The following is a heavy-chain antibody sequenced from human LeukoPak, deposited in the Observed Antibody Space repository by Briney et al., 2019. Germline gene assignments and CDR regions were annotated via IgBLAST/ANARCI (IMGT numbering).Heavy chain of an antibody. Sequence: GGSLRLSCAASGFTFSSYWMSWVRQAPGKGLEWVANIKQDGSEKYYVDSVKGRFTTSRDTAKNSLFLQMNSLRDEDTAVYYCRGTLFDVDVWGQGTTVTVSS. CDR3: RGTLFDVDV. D-gene: IGHD3-10*02. V-gene: IGHV3-7*02. CDR1: GFTFSSYW. CDR2: IKQDGSEK. J-gene: IGHJ6*02.